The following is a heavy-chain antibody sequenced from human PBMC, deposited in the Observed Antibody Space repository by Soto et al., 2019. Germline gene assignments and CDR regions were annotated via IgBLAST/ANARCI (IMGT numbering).Heavy chain of an antibody. CDR3: ASGPYGSAAH. Sequence: ASETLSLTCTVSGGSISSGGYYWSWIRQHPGKGLEWIGCIYDSGSTYYNPSLKSRLTISVDTSKNQFSLKVSSVTAADTAVYYCASGPYGSAAHWGQGTLVTVSS. D-gene: IGHD3-10*01. J-gene: IGHJ4*02. CDR2: IYDSGST. CDR1: GGSISSGGYY. V-gene: IGHV4-31*03.